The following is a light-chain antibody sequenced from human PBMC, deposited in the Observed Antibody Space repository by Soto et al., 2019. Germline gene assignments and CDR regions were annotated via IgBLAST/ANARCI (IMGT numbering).Light chain of an antibody. Sequence: EMVMTQSPATLSVSPGERATLSCRATQSVTTFLAWYQQKPGQAPRLLIYDASNRATGIPARFSGSGSGTDFTLTISSLEPEDFAVYYCQQRSNWPPVITFGGGTKVDIK. V-gene: IGKV3-11*01. CDR1: QSVTTF. CDR3: QQRSNWPPVIT. CDR2: DAS. J-gene: IGKJ4*01.